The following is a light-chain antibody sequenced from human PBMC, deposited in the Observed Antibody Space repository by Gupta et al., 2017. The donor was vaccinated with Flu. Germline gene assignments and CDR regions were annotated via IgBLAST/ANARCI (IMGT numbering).Light chain of an antibody. CDR1: KYISKY. Sequence: GDSATFSCRPSKYISKYLAWYQQKPGHAPRLPIYDASNMATGIPASFSGSGSRTDFTISISRLEAEAFAIYYCQHRRSCPTFGQGTKVEIK. J-gene: IGKJ1*01. CDR3: QHRRSCPT. CDR2: DAS. V-gene: IGKV3-11*01.